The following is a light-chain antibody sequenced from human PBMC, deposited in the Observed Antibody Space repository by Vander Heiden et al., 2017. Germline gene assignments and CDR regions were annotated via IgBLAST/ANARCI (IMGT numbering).Light chain of an antibody. J-gene: IGLJ2*01. CDR2: YKSDSDK. CDR3: MIWHSSAVV. Sequence: QPVLTQPSYLSPSPGSLASLTCTLRSDINVGTYRIYWYQQKPVSPPQYLLRYKSDSDKQQGSGVPGRFSGSKDASANAGILLISGLQSDDEADYYCMIWHSSAVVFGGGTKLTVL. CDR1: SDINVGTYR. V-gene: IGLV5-45*03.